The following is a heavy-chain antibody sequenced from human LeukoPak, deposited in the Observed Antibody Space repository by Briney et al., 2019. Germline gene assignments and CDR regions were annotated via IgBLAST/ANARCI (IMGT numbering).Heavy chain of an antibody. V-gene: IGHV3-23*01. CDR2: ISGSGGST. CDR1: GSTFSSYA. CDR3: AKGTLGRGGYYYYGMDV. J-gene: IGHJ6*02. Sequence: GGSLRLSCAASGSTFSSYAMSWVRQAPGKGLEWVSAISGSGGSTYYADSVKGRFTISRDNSKNTLYLQMNSLRAEDTAVYYCAKGTLGRGGYYYYGMDVWGQGTTVTVSS. D-gene: IGHD1-1*01.